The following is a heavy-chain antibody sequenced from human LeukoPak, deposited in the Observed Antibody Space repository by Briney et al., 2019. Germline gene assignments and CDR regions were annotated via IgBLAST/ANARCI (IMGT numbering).Heavy chain of an antibody. D-gene: IGHD1-26*01. J-gene: IGHJ4*02. CDR2: INDDATSK. CDR1: GFSFSSTW. Sequence: GGSLRLSCAASGFSFSSTWMHWVRQAPGRGLEWVSLINDDATSKTYADSVKGRFTISRDNAKNTVYLQMDSLRDEDTAVYYCARDRYYIIDYWGQGALVTVSS. CDR3: ARDRYYIIDY. V-gene: IGHV3-74*01.